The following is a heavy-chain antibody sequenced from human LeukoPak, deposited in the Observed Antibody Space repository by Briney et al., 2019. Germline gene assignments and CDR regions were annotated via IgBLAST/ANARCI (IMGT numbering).Heavy chain of an antibody. CDR2: ISGSGGST. V-gene: IGHV3-23*01. CDR1: GFTFSSYA. J-gene: IGHJ4*02. CDR3: ANGKGAYFDY. Sequence: GGSLRLSCAASGFTFSSYAMSWVRQAPGQGLEWVSAISGSGGSTYYADSVKGRFTISRDNSKNTLYLQMNSLRAEDTAVYYCANGKGAYFDYWGQGTLVTVSS. D-gene: IGHD1-26*01.